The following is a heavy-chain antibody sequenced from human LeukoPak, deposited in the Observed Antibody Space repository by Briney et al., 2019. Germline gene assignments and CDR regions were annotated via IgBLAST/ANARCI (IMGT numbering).Heavy chain of an antibody. J-gene: IGHJ5*02. D-gene: IGHD2-2*01. CDR2: IYYSGST. CDR1: GGSISRYY. V-gene: IGHV4-59*01. Sequence: SETLSLTCTVSGGSISRYYWRWIRQPPGKGLEWIGYIYYSGSTNYNPSLKSRVTISVDTSKNQFSLKLSSVTAADTAVYYCAGELYCSSTSCHGVWFDPWGQGTLVTVSS. CDR3: AGELYCSSTSCHGVWFDP.